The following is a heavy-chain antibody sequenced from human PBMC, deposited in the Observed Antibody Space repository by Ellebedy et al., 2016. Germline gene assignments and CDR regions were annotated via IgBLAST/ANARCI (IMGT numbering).Heavy chain of an antibody. CDR1: AFTFSNHW. J-gene: IGHJ4*02. Sequence: GGSLRLXXVASAFTFSNHWMSWVRQAPGKGLEWVGRIKSESDGGTTDYAAPVKKRFTISRDDSRDTLYLQMNSLKTEDTAVYYCTTLSSVVGGTSYWGQGKLVTVSS. V-gene: IGHV3-15*01. D-gene: IGHD1-26*01. CDR2: IKSESDGGTT. CDR3: TTLSSVVGGTSY.